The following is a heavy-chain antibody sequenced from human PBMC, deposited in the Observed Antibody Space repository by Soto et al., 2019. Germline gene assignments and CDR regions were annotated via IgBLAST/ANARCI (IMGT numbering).Heavy chain of an antibody. CDR3: TSDYYDSSGYCFDY. CDR2: IRSQANSYAT. Sequence: GGSLRLCCAASGFTFSGSAVHWVRQASGKGREWVGRIRSQANSYATAYAASVKGRFTISRDDSKNTAYLQMNSLKTEDTAVYYCTSDYYDSSGYCFDYWGQGTLVTVSS. CDR1: GFTFSGSA. J-gene: IGHJ4*02. D-gene: IGHD3-22*01. V-gene: IGHV3-73*01.